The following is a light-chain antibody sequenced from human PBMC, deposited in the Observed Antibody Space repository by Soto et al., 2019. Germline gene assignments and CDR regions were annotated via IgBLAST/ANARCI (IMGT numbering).Light chain of an antibody. CDR2: KAS. Sequence: DIQMTQSPSILSASVGDRVTITCRASQSISSWLAWYQQKPGKAPNLLIHKASHLESGVPSRFSGSGSGTEFTLTISSLQPVDFETYYCQHYNTSQWKFGQGTKADI. V-gene: IGKV1-5*03. CDR1: QSISSW. J-gene: IGKJ1*01. CDR3: QHYNTSQWK.